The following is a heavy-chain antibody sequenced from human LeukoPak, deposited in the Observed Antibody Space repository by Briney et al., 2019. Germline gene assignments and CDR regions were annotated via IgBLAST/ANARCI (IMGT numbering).Heavy chain of an antibody. J-gene: IGHJ4*02. Sequence: PGGSLRLSCGASGFTFSRYGMHWVRQAPGKGLEWVAYIRKDGSDKYYADSVKGRFTISRDSSKNMVYVQMNSLRAEDTAVYYCAKDSTWAFDYWGQGTLVSVSS. CDR3: AKDSTWAFDY. V-gene: IGHV3-30*02. D-gene: IGHD7-27*01. CDR2: IRKDGSDK. CDR1: GFTFSRYG.